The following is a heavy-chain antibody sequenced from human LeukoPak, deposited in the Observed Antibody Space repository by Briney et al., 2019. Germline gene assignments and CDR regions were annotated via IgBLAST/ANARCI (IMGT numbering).Heavy chain of an antibody. Sequence: GGSLRLSCAASQFTFNNYLIHWVRQAPGKGLEWVATVSYDGSNKYYADSVKGRFTISRDNSKNTLDLQMNSLRAEDTAVYYCARSYRYGSDYWGQGTLVTVSS. CDR1: QFTFNNYL. CDR2: VSYDGSNK. D-gene: IGHD5-18*01. V-gene: IGHV3-30*04. CDR3: ARSYRYGSDY. J-gene: IGHJ4*02.